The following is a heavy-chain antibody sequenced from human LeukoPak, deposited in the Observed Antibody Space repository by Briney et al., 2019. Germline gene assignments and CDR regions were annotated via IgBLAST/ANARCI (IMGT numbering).Heavy chain of an antibody. CDR3: ARDYYYDSSGALDAFDI. D-gene: IGHD3-22*01. CDR2: ISSSSSYI. J-gene: IGHJ3*02. Sequence: ETLSLTCTVSGGSISSSSYYWGWVRQAPGKGLEWVSSISSSSSYIYYADSVKGRFTISRDNAKNSLYLQMNSLRAEDAAVYYCARDYYYDSSGALDAFDIWGQGTMVTVSS. CDR1: GGSISSSSYY. V-gene: IGHV3-21*01.